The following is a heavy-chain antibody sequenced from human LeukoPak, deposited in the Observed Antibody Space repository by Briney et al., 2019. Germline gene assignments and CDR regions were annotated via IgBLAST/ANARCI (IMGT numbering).Heavy chain of an antibody. J-gene: IGHJ5*02. Sequence: GGSLRLSCAASGFTFDDFGLSWVRQDPGKGLEWVSGINWNGDSTAYADSVKGRFTISRDNAKNSVYMQMSRLKVEDTALYYCARATGYSSSSYLWFDPWGQGTLVTVSS. CDR2: INWNGDST. CDR1: GFTFDDFG. CDR3: ARATGYSSSSYLWFDP. V-gene: IGHV3-20*04. D-gene: IGHD6-13*01.